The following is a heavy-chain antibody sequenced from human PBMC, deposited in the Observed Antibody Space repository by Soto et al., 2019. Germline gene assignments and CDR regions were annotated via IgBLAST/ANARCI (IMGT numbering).Heavy chain of an antibody. CDR1: GFTFDYYW. CDR3: ARGDRGGFDL. Sequence: GGSLRLSCAASGFTFDYYWMHWVRQAPGKGQVWVSRVHSGGTTTTYADSVNGRFTISRDNARNTVSLQMSSLRAEDTAIYYCARGDRGGFDLWGHGTMVTVSS. CDR2: VHSGGTTT. J-gene: IGHJ3*01. D-gene: IGHD3-10*01. V-gene: IGHV3-74*01.